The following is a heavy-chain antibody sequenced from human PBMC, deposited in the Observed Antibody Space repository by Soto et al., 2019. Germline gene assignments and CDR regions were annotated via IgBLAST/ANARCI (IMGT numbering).Heavy chain of an antibody. Sequence: VGSLRLSCAASGFTFSSYAMSWVRQAPGKGLEWVSAISGSGGSTYCADSVKGRFTISRDNSKNTLYLQMNSLRAEDTAVYYCAKDSGCIVGANGPVDYWGQGTLVIVSS. J-gene: IGHJ4*02. V-gene: IGHV3-23*01. CDR3: AKDSGCIVGANGPVDY. CDR2: ISGSGGST. CDR1: GFTFSSYA. D-gene: IGHD1-26*01.